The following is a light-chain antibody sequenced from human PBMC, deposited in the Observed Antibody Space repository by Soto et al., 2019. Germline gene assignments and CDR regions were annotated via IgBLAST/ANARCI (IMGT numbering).Light chain of an antibody. V-gene: IGKV3-20*01. Sequence: EIVLTRSPGTLSFWPGAISTLSCRASQSFSSTYLAWYQQKPGQAPRLLIYGASSRATGIPDRFSGGGSGTDFSLTISRLDPEDFAVYYCQQYSSSPITVGQGTRLETK. CDR3: QQYSSSPIT. CDR1: QSFSSTY. J-gene: IGKJ5*01. CDR2: GAS.